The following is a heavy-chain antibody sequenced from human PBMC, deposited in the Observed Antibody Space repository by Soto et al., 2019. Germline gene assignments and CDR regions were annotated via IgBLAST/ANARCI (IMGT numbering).Heavy chain of an antibody. CDR3: ARDRARHYSDSSGYSPLVY. J-gene: IGHJ4*02. V-gene: IGHV1-18*01. Sequence: ASVKVSCKASGCTFTSYGISWVRQAPGQGLEWMGWISAYNGNTNYAQKLQGRVTMTTDTSTSTAYMELRSLRSDDTAVYYCARDRARHYSDSSGYSPLVYWGQGTLVTVSS. CDR1: GCTFTSYG. CDR2: ISAYNGNT. D-gene: IGHD3-22*01.